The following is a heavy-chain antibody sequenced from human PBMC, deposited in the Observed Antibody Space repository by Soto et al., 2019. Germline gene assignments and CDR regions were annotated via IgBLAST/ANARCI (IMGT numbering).Heavy chain of an antibody. J-gene: IGHJ5*02. Sequence: SETLSLTSAVSGASISESYWCCIRQSPGQGLEYIGYIHYTLVTNYNHSLKSRVTMSLDTSKNRFSLKLNFVTAADTAGYFSATYHFTAVSGYTDNGYYPGSEGALVTVSS. CDR3: ATYHFTAVSGYTDNGYYP. CDR1: GASISESY. D-gene: IGHD3-3*01. V-gene: IGHV4-59*01. CDR2: IHYTLVT.